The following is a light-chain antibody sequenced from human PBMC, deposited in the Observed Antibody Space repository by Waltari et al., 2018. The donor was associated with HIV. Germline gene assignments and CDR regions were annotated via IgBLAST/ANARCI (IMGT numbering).Light chain of an antibody. V-gene: IGKV1-5*03. J-gene: IGKJ1*01. CDR2: RAS. CDR3: QQYQSYSLFM. CDR1: QAIDNY. Sequence: DVQVTQLPSTLTASAGDRVSITCRVSQAIDNYLAWYQQRPGEAPNLLIYRASTLESGGPWRFSGSGSGTDFTLTINNLQPNDSATYYCQQYQSYSLFMFGPGTKVEIK.